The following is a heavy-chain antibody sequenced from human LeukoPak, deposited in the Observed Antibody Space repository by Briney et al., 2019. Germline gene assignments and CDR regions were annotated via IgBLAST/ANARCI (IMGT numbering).Heavy chain of an antibody. V-gene: IGHV3-66*01. J-gene: IGHJ6*02. D-gene: IGHD3-22*01. CDR2: IYSGGST. Sequence: GGSLRLSCAASGFTVSSNYVSWVRQAPGKGLEWVSVIYSGGSTYYADSVKGRFTISRDNFKNTLYLQMNSLRAEDTAVYYCAGDSRYYVDSSGYYYYYGMDVWGQGTTVTVSS. CDR3: AGDSRYYVDSSGYYYYYGMDV. CDR1: GFTVSSNY.